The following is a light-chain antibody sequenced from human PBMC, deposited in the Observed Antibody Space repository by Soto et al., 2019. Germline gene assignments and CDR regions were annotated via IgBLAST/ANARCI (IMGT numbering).Light chain of an antibody. Sequence: EIVMTQSPATLSVSPGERATLSCRASQSVSNNLAWYQQKPGQAPRLLIYGASTRATGIPARFSGSGSGTEFTLTISSLQSEDFAVYYCQQYNNWVTFGGGTKVEIK. CDR3: QQYNNWVT. J-gene: IGKJ4*01. CDR2: GAS. CDR1: QSVSNN. V-gene: IGKV3-15*01.